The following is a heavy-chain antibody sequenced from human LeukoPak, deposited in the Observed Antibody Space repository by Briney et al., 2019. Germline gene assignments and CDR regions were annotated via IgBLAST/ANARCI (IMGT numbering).Heavy chain of an antibody. Sequence: GGSLRLSCAASGFTFRSYGMHWVRQAPGKGLEWVSVISGSGYYSYYADSVKGRFTVSRDNSKTTLYLQMNSLRADDTAVYYCAKGGPTGSNYFDFWGQGTLVTVSS. CDR3: AKGGPTGSNYFDF. J-gene: IGHJ4*02. V-gene: IGHV3-23*01. CDR2: ISGSGYYS. CDR1: GFTFRSYG. D-gene: IGHD1-26*01.